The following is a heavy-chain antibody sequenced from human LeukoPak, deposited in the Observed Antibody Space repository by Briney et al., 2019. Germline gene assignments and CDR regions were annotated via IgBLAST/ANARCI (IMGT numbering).Heavy chain of an antibody. CDR3: ASSGWFGEADYYYYYMDV. J-gene: IGHJ6*03. D-gene: IGHD3-10*01. Sequence: ASVKVSCKASGYTFTSYYMYWVRQAPGQGLEWMGIINPSGGSTSYAQKFQGRVTMTRDMSTSTVYMELSSLRSEDTAVYYCASSGWFGEADYYYYYMDVWGKGTTVTVSS. CDR1: GYTFTSYY. CDR2: INPSGGST. V-gene: IGHV1-46*01.